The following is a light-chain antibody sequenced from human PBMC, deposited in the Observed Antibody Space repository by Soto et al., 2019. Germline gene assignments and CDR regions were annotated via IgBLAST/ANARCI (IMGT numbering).Light chain of an antibody. CDR3: QRYDNWPLT. CDR1: QTIDNT. J-gene: IGKJ4*01. V-gene: IGKV3-15*01. Sequence: EIVMTQSPATLSLSPGERATLPCRASQTIDNTLAWYQRKPGQAPRLLIYDASTRATGVPARFSGSGSGTEFSLTISSLQSEDSAVYYCQRYDNWPLTFGGGTKVDI. CDR2: DAS.